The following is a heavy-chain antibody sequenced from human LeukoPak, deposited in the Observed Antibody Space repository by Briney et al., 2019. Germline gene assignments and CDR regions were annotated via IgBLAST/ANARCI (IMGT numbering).Heavy chain of an antibody. CDR2: INPNSGGT. CDR3: AKARRITMIAY. CDR1: GYTFTSYD. V-gene: IGHV1-2*02. J-gene: IGHJ4*02. D-gene: IGHD3-22*01. Sequence: ASVKVSCKASGYTFTSYDINWVRQATGQGLEWMGWINPNSGGTNYAQKFQGRVTMTRDTSISTAYMELSRLRSDDTAVYYCAKARRITMIAYWGQGTLVTVSS.